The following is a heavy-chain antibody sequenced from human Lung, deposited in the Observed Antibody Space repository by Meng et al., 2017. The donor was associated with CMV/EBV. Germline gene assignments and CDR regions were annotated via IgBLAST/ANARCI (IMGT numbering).Heavy chain of an antibody. CDR1: GGSISSRNW. CDR3: SRDSTAFCSGGTCYWYFDL. J-gene: IGHJ2*01. D-gene: IGHD2-15*01. CDR2: IYHSGNT. Sequence: SETLSLXXDVSGGSISSRNWWSWVRQPPGKGLEWIGEIYHSGNTNYNPSLKSRVDISVDKSKNQFSLKLSSVTAADTAVYYCSRDSTAFCSGGTCYWYFDLWGRGTLVTVSS. V-gene: IGHV4-4*02.